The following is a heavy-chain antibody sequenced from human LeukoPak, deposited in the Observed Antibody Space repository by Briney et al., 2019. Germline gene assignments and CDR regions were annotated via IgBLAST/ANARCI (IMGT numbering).Heavy chain of an antibody. CDR3: ARDRLYSSSSEDY. V-gene: IGHV3-53*01. Sequence: PGGSLSLSCAASGFPFSSTYMSWVRQAPGKGLEWVSVIYSGGSTYYADSVKGRFTISRDNSKNTLYLQMNSLRAEDTAVYYCARDRLYSSSSEDYWGQGTLVTVSS. CDR2: IYSGGST. CDR1: GFPFSSTY. D-gene: IGHD6-6*01. J-gene: IGHJ4*02.